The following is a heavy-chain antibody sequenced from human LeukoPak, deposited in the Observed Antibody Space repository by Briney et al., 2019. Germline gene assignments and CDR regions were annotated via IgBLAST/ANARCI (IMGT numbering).Heavy chain of an antibody. CDR1: GLTVGSSY. J-gene: IGHJ4*02. V-gene: IGHV3-53*01. D-gene: IGHD1-26*01. CDR2: IYSGGST. CDR3: ARLSGSYYEADY. Sequence: TGGSLRLPCAASGLTVGSSYMGWVRQAPGKGLEWVSVIYSGGSTYYADSMKGRFTLSRDNSKNTLYLQMNSLRAEDTAVYYCARLSGSYYEADYWGQGTLVTVSS.